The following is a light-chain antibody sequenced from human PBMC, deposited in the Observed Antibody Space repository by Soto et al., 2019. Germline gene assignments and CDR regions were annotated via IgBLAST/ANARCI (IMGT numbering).Light chain of an antibody. Sequence: VLPKSPATVSLSQGERATLSCWASQSLSSYLAWYQQKPGQAPRLLIYGASNRATGIPDRFSGSGSGTDFTLTISRLEPEDFAVYYCQQYGSSPITFGQGTLLEIK. CDR1: QSLSSY. J-gene: IGKJ5*01. V-gene: IGKV3-20*01. CDR2: GAS. CDR3: QQYGSSPIT.